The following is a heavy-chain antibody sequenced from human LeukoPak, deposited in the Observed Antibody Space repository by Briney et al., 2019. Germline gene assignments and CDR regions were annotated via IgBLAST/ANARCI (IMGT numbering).Heavy chain of an antibody. Sequence: VASVKVSCKASGGTFSSYAISWVRQAPGQGVEGMGGIIPIFGTATYAQKYQARVTITADESTSTAYMELSSLRSEDTAVYYCARALHIVVVPAAPYYYYYMDVWGKGTTVTVSS. J-gene: IGHJ6*03. CDR2: IIPIFGTA. CDR1: GGTFSSYA. V-gene: IGHV1-69*13. D-gene: IGHD2-2*01. CDR3: ARALHIVVVPAAPYYYYYMDV.